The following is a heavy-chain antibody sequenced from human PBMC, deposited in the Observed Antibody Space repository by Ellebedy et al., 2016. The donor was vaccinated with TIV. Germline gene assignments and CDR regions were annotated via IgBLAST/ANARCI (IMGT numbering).Heavy chain of an antibody. CDR2: IIPIFGTA. V-gene: IGHV1-69*13. CDR1: GYTFSGYY. J-gene: IGHJ6*02. Sequence: ASVKVSCKASGYTFSGYYIHWVRQAPGQGLECMGGIIPIFGTANYAQKFQGRVTITADESTSTAYMELSSLRSEDTAVYYCARALRRPTDYYFGMDVWGQGTTVTVSS. CDR3: ARALRRPTDYYFGMDV. D-gene: IGHD1-26*01.